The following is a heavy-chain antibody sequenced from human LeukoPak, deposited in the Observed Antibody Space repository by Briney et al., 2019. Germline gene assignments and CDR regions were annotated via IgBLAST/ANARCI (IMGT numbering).Heavy chain of an antibody. CDR2: VSFDGSNQ. V-gene: IGHV3-33*06. J-gene: IGHJ1*01. Sequence: PGRSLRLSCVASGFTFSNHGMHWVRLAPGKGLEWVALVSFDGSNQYYADSVKGRFTISRDNSKNTLYLQMNSLRAEDTAVYYCANFRGGDSSGYYEHWGQGTLVSVSS. CDR1: GFTFSNHG. D-gene: IGHD3-22*01. CDR3: ANFRGGDSSGYYEH.